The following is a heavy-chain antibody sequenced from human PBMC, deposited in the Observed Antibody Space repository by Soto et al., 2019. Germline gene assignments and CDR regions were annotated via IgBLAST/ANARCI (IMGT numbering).Heavy chain of an antibody. Sequence: VVSQRLSCAASGCNLARHSMNWVSQDAVKVLEWISYISDSSGTIYYADSVKVRFTISRDNVQNSLYLQMNSLRDEDTAVYYCARDPYSSTTVTIMDYWGQGTQVTGS. V-gene: IGHV3-48*02. D-gene: IGHD4-17*01. CDR2: ISDSSGTI. CDR3: ARDPYSSTTVTIMDY. J-gene: IGHJ4*02. CDR1: GCNLARHS.